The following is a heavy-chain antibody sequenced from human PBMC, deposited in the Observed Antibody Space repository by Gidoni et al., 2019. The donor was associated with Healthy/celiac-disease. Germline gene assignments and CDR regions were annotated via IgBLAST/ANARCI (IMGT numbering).Heavy chain of an antibody. D-gene: IGHD6-6*01. CDR1: GFPFSGSA. Sequence: EVQLVESGGALVQPGGSLKLSCAASGFPFSGSAIHWCRQASGKGLEWGGRIRSKANSYATAYAASVKGRFTISRDESKNTAYLQMNSLKTEDTAVYYCTRIGSSSSRANPGDRGIDYWGQGTLVTVSS. J-gene: IGHJ4*02. CDR3: TRIGSSSSRANPGDRGIDY. V-gene: IGHV3-73*01. CDR2: IRSKANSYAT.